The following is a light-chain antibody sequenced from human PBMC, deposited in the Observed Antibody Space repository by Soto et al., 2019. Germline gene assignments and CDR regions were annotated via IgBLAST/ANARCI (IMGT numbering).Light chain of an antibody. CDR1: QSVSSY. CDR3: QQRSNWPLT. CDR2: DAS. V-gene: IGKV3-11*01. J-gene: IGKJ1*01. Sequence: EIVLTQSPATLSLSPGERATLSCRASQSVSSYFAWYQQKPGQAPRLLIYDASNRATGIPARFSGSGSGTDFTLPISSLEPEDFAVYYCQQRSNWPLTFGKGTKVEIK.